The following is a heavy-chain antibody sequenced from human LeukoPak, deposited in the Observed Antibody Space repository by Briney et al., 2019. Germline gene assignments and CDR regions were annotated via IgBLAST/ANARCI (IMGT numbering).Heavy chain of an antibody. D-gene: IGHD7-27*01. CDR3: ARSPGAPFDY. Sequence: SETLSLTCTVSGGSISSYYWSWIRQPPGKGLEWLGYVYFRGTTNYNPSIKSRVTISVDTSKNQFSLKLTSVTAADTAVYYCARSPGAPFDYWGQGSLVTVSS. CDR2: VYFRGTT. V-gene: IGHV4-59*01. CDR1: GGSISSYY. J-gene: IGHJ4*02.